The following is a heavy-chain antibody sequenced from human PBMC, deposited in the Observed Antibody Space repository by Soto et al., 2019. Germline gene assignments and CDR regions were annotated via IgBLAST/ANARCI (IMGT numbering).Heavy chain of an antibody. CDR2: IFHSGNT. J-gene: IGHJ4*02. CDR3: AREPYLPTARNDF. D-gene: IGHD4-17*01. V-gene: IGHV4-30-4*01. Sequence: NPSESLYLTCSASGDSISSADYFWTWIRQSPGKGVEWMGYIFHSGNTYYNPSLKGRLLISIENSKNQFSLRLTSVTAADSAVYFCAREPYLPTARNDFWGPGTLVTVSS. CDR1: GDSISSADYF.